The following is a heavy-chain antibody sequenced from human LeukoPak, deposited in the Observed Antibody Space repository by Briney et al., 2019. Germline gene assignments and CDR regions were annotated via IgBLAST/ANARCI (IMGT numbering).Heavy chain of an antibody. D-gene: IGHD3-3*01. CDR2: IYHTVGT. CDR1: GLTFSSYG. Sequence: GTLRLSCAASGLTFSSYGMSWVRQAPGKGLEWIGSIYHTVGTYNNPSLKSRITVSVDTSKNQFSLKLSSVTAADTAVYYCARVRITIFGVVIIQGGNFDYWGQGTLVTVSS. V-gene: IGHV4-38-2*01. J-gene: IGHJ4*02. CDR3: ARVRITIFGVVIIQGGNFDY.